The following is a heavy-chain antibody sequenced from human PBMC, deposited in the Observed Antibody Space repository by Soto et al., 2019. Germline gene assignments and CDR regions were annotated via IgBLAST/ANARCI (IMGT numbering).Heavy chain of an antibody. Sequence: SVKVSCTASGGTFSSYTISWVRQAPGQGLEWMGRIIPILGIANYAQKFQGRVTITADKSTSTAYMELSSLRSEDTAVYDCARGLRAVAGTHYFQHWGQGTLVTVSS. J-gene: IGHJ1*01. V-gene: IGHV1-69*02. CDR2: IIPILGIA. CDR3: ARGLRAVAGTHYFQH. CDR1: GGTFSSYT. D-gene: IGHD6-19*01.